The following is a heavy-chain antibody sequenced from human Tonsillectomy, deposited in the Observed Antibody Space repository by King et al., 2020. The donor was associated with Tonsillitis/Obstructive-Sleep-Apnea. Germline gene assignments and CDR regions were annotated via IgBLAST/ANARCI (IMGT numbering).Heavy chain of an antibody. Sequence: VQLQESGPGLVKPSETLSLTCTVSGGSISSYYWSWIRQPAGKGLEWIGRIYTSGSTNYNPSLKSRVTMSVDTSKNQFSLKLSSVTAADTAVYYCAREKWYYYDSSGYPPINGLDPWGQGTLVTVSS. J-gene: IGHJ5*02. V-gene: IGHV4-4*07. D-gene: IGHD3-22*01. CDR3: AREKWYYYDSSGYPPINGLDP. CDR1: GGSISSYY. CDR2: IYTSGST.